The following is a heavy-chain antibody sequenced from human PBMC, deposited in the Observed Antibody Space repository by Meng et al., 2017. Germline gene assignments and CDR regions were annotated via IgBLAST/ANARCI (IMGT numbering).Heavy chain of an antibody. CDR2: VNPINGKT. CDR3: ARGGDYSSWDY. Sequence: GQLVQSGAEVKKPGASVKASCKPSGYLFTSYDINWIRQAPGQGLEWMGWVNPINGKTGYAQKFQGRLTMTRDTSIRTAYMELSSLKSEDTAIYYCARGGDYSSWDYWGQGTLVTVSS. CDR1: GYLFTSYD. V-gene: IGHV1-8*01. J-gene: IGHJ4*02. D-gene: IGHD4-11*01.